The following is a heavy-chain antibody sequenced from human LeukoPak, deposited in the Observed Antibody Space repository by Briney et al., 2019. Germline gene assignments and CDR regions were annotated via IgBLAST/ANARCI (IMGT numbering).Heavy chain of an antibody. J-gene: IGHJ4*02. D-gene: IGHD2-2*01. V-gene: IGHV3-9*01. CDR1: GFAFSTYA. CDR3: VKDLGSSIRNPTFDY. Sequence: AGGSLRLSCAASGFAFSTYAMHWVRQGPGKGLEWVPGISWNSGTIGYADSVKGRFTISRDNAKNSLYLQMKSLRAEDTALYYCVKDLGSSIRNPTFDYWGQGTLVTVSS. CDR2: ISWNSGTI.